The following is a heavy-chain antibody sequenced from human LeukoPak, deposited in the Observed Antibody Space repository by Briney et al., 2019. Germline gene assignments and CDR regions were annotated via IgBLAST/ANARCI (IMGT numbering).Heavy chain of an antibody. CDR1: GYTFTGYY. D-gene: IGHD3-9*01. CDR2: INPNSGGT. J-gene: IGHJ5*02. CDR3: AGEDYDILTGYHPFDP. V-gene: IGHV1-2*02. Sequence: ASVKVSCKASGYTFTGYYMHWVRQAPGQGLEWMGWINPNSGGTNYAQKFQGRVTMTRDTSISTAYMELSRLRSDDTAVYYCAGEDYDILTGYHPFDPWGQEPWSPSPQ.